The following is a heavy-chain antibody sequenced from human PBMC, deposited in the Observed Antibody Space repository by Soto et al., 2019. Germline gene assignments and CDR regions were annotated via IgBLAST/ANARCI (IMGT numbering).Heavy chain of an antibody. D-gene: IGHD6-13*01. Sequence: SETLSLTCAVSGGSISSSHWWTWVRQPPGKGLDWIGEIFHSGSTNYNPSLRSRVTISLDKSRNHFSLTLRSVTAADTAVYYCARSPSSSWFGGGAFDIWGQGTMVTVS. V-gene: IGHV4-4*02. CDR2: IFHSGST. J-gene: IGHJ3*02. CDR1: GGSISSSHW. CDR3: ARSPSSSWFGGGAFDI.